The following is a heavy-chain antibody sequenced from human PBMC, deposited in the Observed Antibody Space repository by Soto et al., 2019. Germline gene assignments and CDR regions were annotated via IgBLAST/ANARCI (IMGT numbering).Heavy chain of an antibody. D-gene: IGHD3-3*01. J-gene: IGHJ4*02. V-gene: IGHV1-69*13. CDR3: ARDLRSPGQDDFWSGYYHFDY. CDR1: GGTFNSYA. Sequence: SVKVSCKASGGTFNSYAISWVRQAPGQGLEWMGGIIPIFGTANYAQKFQGRVTITADESTSTAYMELSSLRSEDTAVYYCARDLRSPGQDDFWSGYYHFDYWGQGTLVTVSS. CDR2: IIPIFGTA.